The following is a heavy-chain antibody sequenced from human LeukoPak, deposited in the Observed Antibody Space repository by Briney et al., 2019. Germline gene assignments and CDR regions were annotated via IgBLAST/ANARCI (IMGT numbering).Heavy chain of an antibody. V-gene: IGHV3-23*01. CDR2: ISGSGSST. J-gene: IGHJ4*02. CDR3: AIRGIYYLDY. Sequence: GGSLRLSCAASGFTFSSYAMTWVRQAPGKGLEWVSAISGSGSSTYYADSLKGRFTISRDNSKNTLYLQMNSLRAEDTAVYYCAIRGIYYLDYWGQGTLVTVSS. CDR1: GFTFSSYA. D-gene: IGHD2-21*01.